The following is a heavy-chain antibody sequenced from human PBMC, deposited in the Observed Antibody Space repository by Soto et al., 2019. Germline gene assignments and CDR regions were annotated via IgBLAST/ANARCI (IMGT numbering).Heavy chain of an antibody. J-gene: IGHJ4*02. CDR3: ARGKQWLDEYDY. CDR2: IIPILGIA. V-gene: IGHV1-69*02. Sequence: SVKVSCKASGGTFSSYTISWVRQAHGQGLEWMGRIIPILGIANYAQKFQGRVTITADKSTRTAYMELSSLRSEDTAVYYCARGKQWLDEYDYWGQGTLVTVSS. CDR1: GGTFSSYT. D-gene: IGHD6-19*01.